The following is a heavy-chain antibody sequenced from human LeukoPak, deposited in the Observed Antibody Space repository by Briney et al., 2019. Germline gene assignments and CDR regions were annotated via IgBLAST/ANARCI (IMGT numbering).Heavy chain of an antibody. CDR2: ISNTGGTT. V-gene: IGHV3-23*01. CDR3: AKEVGFYYFDY. J-gene: IGHJ4*02. D-gene: IGHD1-26*01. CDR1: GFTFSSYA. Sequence: GGSLRLSCAASGFTFSSYAMSWVRQGPGKGLEWVSGISNTGGTTYYADSVKGRFTISRDNSKNTLYLQMNSLRAEDTAVYYCAKEVGFYYFDYWGQGTLVTVSS.